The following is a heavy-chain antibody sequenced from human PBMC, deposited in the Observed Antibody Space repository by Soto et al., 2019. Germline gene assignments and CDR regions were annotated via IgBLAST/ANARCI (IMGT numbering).Heavy chain of an antibody. CDR1: GFTFGSYE. D-gene: IGHD3-3*01. CDR2: ISSSGSTI. J-gene: IGHJ6*02. CDR3: ARDPYPDYPILPVVTGMDV. Sequence: GGSLRLCCAASGFTFGSYEMNWVRQAPGKGLEWVSYISSSGSTIYYADSVKGRFTISRDNAKNSLYLQMNRLRAEDTAVYYCARDPYPDYPILPVVTGMDVWAHGPTLTVSS. V-gene: IGHV3-48*03.